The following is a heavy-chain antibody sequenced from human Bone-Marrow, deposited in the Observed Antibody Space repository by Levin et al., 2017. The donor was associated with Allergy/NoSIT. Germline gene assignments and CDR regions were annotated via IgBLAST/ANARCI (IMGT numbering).Heavy chain of an antibody. V-gene: IGHV3-30*04. Sequence: AGGSLRLSCAASGFTFSSYAMHWVRQAPGKGLEWVAVISYDGSNKYYADSVKGRFTISRDNSKNTLYLQMNSLRAEDTAVYYCARPKGRADCNWFDPWGQGTLVTVSS. J-gene: IGHJ5*02. CDR3: ARPKGRADCNWFDP. CDR2: ISYDGSNK. CDR1: GFTFSSYA. D-gene: IGHD2-21*01.